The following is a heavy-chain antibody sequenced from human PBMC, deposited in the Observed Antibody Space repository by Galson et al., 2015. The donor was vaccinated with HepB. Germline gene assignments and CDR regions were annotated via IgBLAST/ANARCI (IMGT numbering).Heavy chain of an antibody. CDR2: ISSSSSYT. J-gene: IGHJ6*02. V-gene: IGHV3-11*06. CDR1: GFTFSDYY. CDR3: ARDSYGMDV. Sequence: SLRLSCAASGFTFSDYYMSWIRQAPGKGLEWVSYISSSSSYTNYADSVKGRFTISRDDSKNTLYLQMNSLRTEDTAVYYCARDSYGMDVWGQGTTVTVSS.